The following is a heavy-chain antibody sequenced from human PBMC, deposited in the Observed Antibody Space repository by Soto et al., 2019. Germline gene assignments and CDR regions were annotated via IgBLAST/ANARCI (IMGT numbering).Heavy chain of an antibody. CDR1: GFTFSSYA. CDR2: ISGSGGST. D-gene: IGHD2-15*01. CDR3: AKALGYGSGGSCYFGYFDR. V-gene: IGHV3-23*01. J-gene: IGHJ2*01. Sequence: PGGSLRLSCAASGFTFSSYAMSWVRQAPGKGLEWVSAISGSGGSTYYADSVKGRFTISRDNSKNTLYLQMNSLRAEDTAVYYCAKALGYGSGGSCYFGYFDRWGRGTLVTVSS.